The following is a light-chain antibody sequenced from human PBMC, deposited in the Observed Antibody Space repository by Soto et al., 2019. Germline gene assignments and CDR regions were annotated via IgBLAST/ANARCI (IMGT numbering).Light chain of an antibody. Sequence: SYELTQPPSVSVSPGLTASITCSGDKLGDKLAYWYQQKPGQSPVLVMYQDSKRPPGIPERFSGSNSGNTATLTISGTQSMDEADYYCQAWDSSTAVFGTGTKVTVL. V-gene: IGLV3-1*01. J-gene: IGLJ1*01. CDR3: QAWDSSTAV. CDR2: QDS. CDR1: KLGDKL.